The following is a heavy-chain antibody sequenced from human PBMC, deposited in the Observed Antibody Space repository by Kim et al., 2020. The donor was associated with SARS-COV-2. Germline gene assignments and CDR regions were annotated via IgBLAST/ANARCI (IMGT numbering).Heavy chain of an antibody. CDR3: ARDHCSSTSCYTLVDY. D-gene: IGHD2-2*02. J-gene: IGHJ4*02. Sequence: GGSLRLSCAASGFTFSSYSMNWVRQAPGKGLEWVSSISSSSSYIYYADSVKGRFTISRDNAKNSLYLQMNSLRAEDTAVYYCARDHCSSTSCYTLVDYWGQGTLVTVSS. CDR2: ISSSSSYI. CDR1: GFTFSSYS. V-gene: IGHV3-21*01.